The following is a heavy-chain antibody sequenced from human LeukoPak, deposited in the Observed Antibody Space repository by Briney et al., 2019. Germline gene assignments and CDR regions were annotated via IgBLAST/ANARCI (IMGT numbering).Heavy chain of an antibody. J-gene: IGHJ6*03. CDR2: ISSSGSTI. Sequence: GGSLSLSCAASGFTFSSYEMNWVRQAPGKGLEWASYISSSGSTIYYADSVKGRFTISRDNAKNSLYPQMSSLRAEDTAVYYCARDQTEASRDGYPMYYMDVWGKGTTVTVSS. CDR1: GFTFSSYE. CDR3: ARDQTEASRDGYPMYYMDV. D-gene: IGHD5-24*01. V-gene: IGHV3-48*03.